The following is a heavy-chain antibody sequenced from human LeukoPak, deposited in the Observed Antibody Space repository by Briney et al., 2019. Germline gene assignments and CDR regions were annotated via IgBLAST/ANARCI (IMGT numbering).Heavy chain of an antibody. Sequence: GASVKVSCKASGYTFTSYAMNWVRRAPGQGLEWMGWISAYNGNTNYAQKLQGRVTMTTDTSTSTAYMELRSLRSDDTALYYCARAHYDILTGPIFDYWGQGMLVTVSS. CDR3: ARAHYDILTGPIFDY. CDR1: GYTFTSYA. V-gene: IGHV1-18*01. J-gene: IGHJ4*02. CDR2: ISAYNGNT. D-gene: IGHD3-9*01.